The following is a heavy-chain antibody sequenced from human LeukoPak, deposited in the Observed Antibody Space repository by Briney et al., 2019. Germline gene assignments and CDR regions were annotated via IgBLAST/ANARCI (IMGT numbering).Heavy chain of an antibody. V-gene: IGHV3-7*01. D-gene: IGHD6-19*01. Sequence: DSVKGRFTISRDNAKNSLFLQMNTLRAEDTAVYYCARDLSVAGFDFWGQGTMVTFSS. CDR3: ARDLSVAGFDF. J-gene: IGHJ3*01.